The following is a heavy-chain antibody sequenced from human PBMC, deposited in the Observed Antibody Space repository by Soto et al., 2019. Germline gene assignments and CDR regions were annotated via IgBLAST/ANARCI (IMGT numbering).Heavy chain of an antibody. J-gene: IGHJ5*02. V-gene: IGHV3-21*01. CDR3: ARDCLFHSSGSPTP. D-gene: IGHD3-22*01. Sequence: EVQLVESGGGLVKPGGSLRLSCAASGFTFSSYSMHWVRQAPGQGLEWVSSISSSSSYIYYADSVKGRFTISRDNAKNALDLQMNSLRAEDTAVYYCARDCLFHSSGSPTPWGQGTLVTVSS. CDR2: ISSSSSYI. CDR1: GFTFSSYS.